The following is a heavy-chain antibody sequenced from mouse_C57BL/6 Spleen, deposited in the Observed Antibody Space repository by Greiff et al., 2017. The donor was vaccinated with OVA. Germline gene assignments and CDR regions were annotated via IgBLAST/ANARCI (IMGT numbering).Heavy chain of an antibody. CDR1: GYTFTSYW. D-gene: IGHD2-3*01. Sequence: QVQLQQPGPELVKPGASVKLSCKASGYTFTSYWMHWVKQRPGQGLEWIGNINPSNGGTNYNEKFKSKATLTVDKSSSTAYMQLSSLTSEDSAVYYCARPYLIYDGYYDYAMDYWGQGTSVTVSS. CDR3: ARPYLIYDGYYDYAMDY. J-gene: IGHJ4*01. V-gene: IGHV1-53*01. CDR2: INPSNGGT.